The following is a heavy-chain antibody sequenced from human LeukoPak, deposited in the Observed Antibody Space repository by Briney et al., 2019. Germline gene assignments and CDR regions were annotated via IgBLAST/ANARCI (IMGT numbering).Heavy chain of an antibody. J-gene: IGHJ4*02. V-gene: IGHV3-74*01. D-gene: IGHD2-2*01. CDR3: ARDAGTLVVVPAATFDY. Sequence: GGSLRLSCAASGFTFTSYWMHWVRQAPGKGLVWVSHINSDGSSTNYADSVKGRLTISRDNSKNALYLQMNSLRAEDTAVYYCARDAGTLVVVPAATFDYWGQGTLVTVSS. CDR2: INSDGSST. CDR1: GFTFTSYW.